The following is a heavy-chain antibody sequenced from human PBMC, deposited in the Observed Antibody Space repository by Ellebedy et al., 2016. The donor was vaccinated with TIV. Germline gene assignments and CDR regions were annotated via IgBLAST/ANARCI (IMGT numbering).Heavy chain of an antibody. CDR3: ARLSDANYGNDF. V-gene: IGHV4-39*02. CDR2: IYYSGST. Sequence: SETLSLXCTVSGASIDRTSYYWSWIRQPPGKGLEWLGSIYYSGSTHYNPSLRSRLSISVDTSNNHFSLKLASVTAADTAVYFCARLSDANYGNDFWGQGTLVTVSS. J-gene: IGHJ4*02. CDR1: GASIDRTSYY. D-gene: IGHD4-11*01.